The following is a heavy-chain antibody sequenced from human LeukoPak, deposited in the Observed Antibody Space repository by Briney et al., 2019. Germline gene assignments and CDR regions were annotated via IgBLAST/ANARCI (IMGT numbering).Heavy chain of an antibody. CDR1: GFTFSSYA. J-gene: IGHJ4*02. D-gene: IGHD5-12*01. Sequence: GGSLRLSCAASGFTFSSYAMSWVRQAPGKGLEWVSAISGSGGSTYYADSVKGRFTISRDNSKDTLYLQMNSLRAEDTAVYYCARLSGYDWESFYDYWGQGTLVTVSS. CDR2: ISGSGGST. CDR3: ARLSGYDWESFYDY. V-gene: IGHV3-23*01.